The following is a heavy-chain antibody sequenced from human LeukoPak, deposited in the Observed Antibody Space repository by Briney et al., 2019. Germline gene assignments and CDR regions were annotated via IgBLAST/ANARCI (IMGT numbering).Heavy chain of an antibody. CDR1: GGSISSYY. CDR2: IYYSGST. J-gene: IGHJ4*02. D-gene: IGHD6-13*01. CDR3: ARFSKIGYSSSWYFDY. Sequence: SETLSLTCTVSGGSISSYYWSWIRQPPGKGPEWTGYIYYSGSTNYNPSLKSRVTISVDTSKNQFSLKLSSVTAADTAVYYCARFSKIGYSSSWYFDYWGQGTLVTVSS. V-gene: IGHV4-59*01.